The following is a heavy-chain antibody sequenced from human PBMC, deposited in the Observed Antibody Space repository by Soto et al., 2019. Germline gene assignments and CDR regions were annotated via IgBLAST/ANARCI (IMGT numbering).Heavy chain of an antibody. CDR3: ARFYCSSTSCYAATTYYYYYGMDV. CDR1: GYTFTSYG. CDR2: ISAYNGNT. Sequence: QVQLVQSGAEVKKPGASVKVSCKASGYTFTSYGISWVRQAPGQGLEWMGWISAYNGNTNYAQKLQGRVTMTTDTSTSTAYMELRSLRSDDTAVYYCARFYCSSTSCYAATTYYYYYGMDVWGQGTTVTVSS. D-gene: IGHD2-2*01. V-gene: IGHV1-18*01. J-gene: IGHJ6*02.